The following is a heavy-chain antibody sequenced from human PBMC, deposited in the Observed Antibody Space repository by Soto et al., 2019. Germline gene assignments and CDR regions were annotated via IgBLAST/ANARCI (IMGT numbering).Heavy chain of an antibody. Sequence: SGKVSCKASGYPFTSYGISWVRQAPGRGLEWMGWISAYNGNTNYAQKLQGRVTMTTDTSTSTAYMELRSLRSDDTAVYYCARFASGIAAAGTDFDYWGQGTLVTVS. CDR1: GYPFTSYG. J-gene: IGHJ4*02. D-gene: IGHD6-13*01. V-gene: IGHV1-18*01. CDR2: ISAYNGNT. CDR3: ARFASGIAAAGTDFDY.